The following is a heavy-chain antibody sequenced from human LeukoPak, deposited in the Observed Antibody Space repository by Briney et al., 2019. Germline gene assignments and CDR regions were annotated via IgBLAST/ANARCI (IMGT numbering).Heavy chain of an antibody. D-gene: IGHD2-21*02. CDR3: ASPRLIAYCGGDCYGRGDAFDI. CDR2: ISAYNGDT. Sequence: ASVKVSCKASGYIFNIYGISWVRQAPGEGLERVGWISAYNGDTNYAQQFQGRVTMTTDTSTSTAYMELRSLTSDDTAVYYCASPRLIAYCGGDCYGRGDAFDIWGQGTMVTVSS. V-gene: IGHV1-18*01. CDR1: GYIFNIYG. J-gene: IGHJ3*02.